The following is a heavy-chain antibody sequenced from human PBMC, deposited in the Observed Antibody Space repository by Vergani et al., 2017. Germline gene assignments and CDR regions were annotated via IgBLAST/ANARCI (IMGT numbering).Heavy chain of an antibody. Sequence: QLQLQQSGPGLVKPSETLFLTCTVSADSISSGRYYWGWIRQPPGKSLEWIWSIYYSGLTYYNPSLKSRVSISVDTSKNQFSLKVTSVPAADTAVYFCARQRPGSGWSPGDFDDWGQGILVTVSS. V-gene: IGHV4-39*01. CDR3: ARQRPGSGWSPGDFDD. CDR2: IYYSGLT. J-gene: IGHJ4*02. CDR1: ADSISSGRYY. D-gene: IGHD6-19*01.